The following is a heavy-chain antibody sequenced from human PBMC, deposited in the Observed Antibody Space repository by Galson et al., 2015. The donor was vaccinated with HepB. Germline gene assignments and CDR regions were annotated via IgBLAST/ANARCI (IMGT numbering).Heavy chain of an antibody. J-gene: IGHJ5*02. D-gene: IGHD2-15*01. CDR2: ISSYGDIK. V-gene: IGHV3-30*04. Sequence: SLRLSCAASGFSFSSYAMHWVRQAPGRGLEWMAVISSYGDIKYYADSVRGRFTVSRDNSKTTVYLEMSSLRPEDTAVYYCARGGGGSCSSCWFDPWGQGTLVTVSS. CDR1: GFSFSSYA. CDR3: ARGGGGSCSSCWFDP.